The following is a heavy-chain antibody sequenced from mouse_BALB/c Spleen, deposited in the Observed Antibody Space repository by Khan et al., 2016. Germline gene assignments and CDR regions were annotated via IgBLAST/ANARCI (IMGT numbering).Heavy chain of an antibody. CDR2: IYPGDGDT. CDR1: GYAFSSYW. CDR3: SRDLPGNSLAY. J-gene: IGHJ3*01. Sequence: QVQLQQSGAELVRPGSSVKISCKASGYAFSSYWMNWVKQRPGKGLEWIGQIYPGDGDTNYNGKFKGKATLTADKYSSTAYMQLNSLTSEDSAVHCLSRDLPGNSLAYWGQGTLVTVSA. V-gene: IGHV1-80*01.